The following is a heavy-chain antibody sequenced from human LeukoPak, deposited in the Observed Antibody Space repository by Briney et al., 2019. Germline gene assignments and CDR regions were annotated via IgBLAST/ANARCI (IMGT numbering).Heavy chain of an antibody. D-gene: IGHD3-16*02. V-gene: IGHV1-18*01. J-gene: IGHJ4*02. CDR2: ISAYNGNT. CDR3: ARDLYDYVWGSYRYNPHPFDY. CDR1: GYTFTSYG. Sequence: AAVKVSCKASGYTFTSYGISWVRQAPAQGLEWMGWISAYNGNTNYAQKLQGRVTMTADTSTSTAYMELRSLRSDDTAVYYCARDLYDYVWGSYRYNPHPFDYWGQGTLVTVSS.